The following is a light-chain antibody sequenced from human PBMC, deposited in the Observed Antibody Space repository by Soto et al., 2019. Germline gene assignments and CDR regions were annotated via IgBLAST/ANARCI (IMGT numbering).Light chain of an antibody. J-gene: IGKJ4*01. CDR3: QQRSNWPLT. CDR1: QSVSSY. CDR2: DAS. Sequence: EIVVTQSPATLSVSPGERATLSCRASQSVSSYLAWYQQKPGQAPRLLIYDASNRATGIPARFSGSGSGTDFTLTISSLEPEDFAVYYCQQRSNWPLTFGGGTKVDI. V-gene: IGKV3-11*01.